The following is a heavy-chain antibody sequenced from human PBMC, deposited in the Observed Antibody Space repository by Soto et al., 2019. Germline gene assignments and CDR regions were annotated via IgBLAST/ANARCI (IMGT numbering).Heavy chain of an antibody. CDR1: GYTFTSLD. V-gene: IGHV1-8*01. D-gene: IGHD2-8*01. CDR2: MSPNSLNT. CDR3: ITDGPDGRAY. J-gene: IGHJ4*02. Sequence: ASVKVSCKASGYTFTSLDINWVRQAAGQGLEWMGWMSPNSLNTGYAQRFQGRVTMTRNTSISTAYMELNSLKIEDTAVYYCITDGPDGRAYWGQGTQVTVSS.